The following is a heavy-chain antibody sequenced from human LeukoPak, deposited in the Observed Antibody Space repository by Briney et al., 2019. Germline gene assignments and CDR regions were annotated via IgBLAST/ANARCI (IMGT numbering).Heavy chain of an antibody. Sequence: ASVKVSCKASGYTFTSYGISWVRQAPGQGLEWMGWISAYNGDTNYAQKLQGRVTMTTDTSTSTAYMELRSLRSDDTAVYYCARGKVGRWDLHSSPKDYWGQGTLVTVSS. V-gene: IGHV1-18*01. CDR3: ARGKVGRWDLHSSPKDY. CDR1: GYTFTSYG. CDR2: ISAYNGDT. J-gene: IGHJ4*02. D-gene: IGHD1-26*01.